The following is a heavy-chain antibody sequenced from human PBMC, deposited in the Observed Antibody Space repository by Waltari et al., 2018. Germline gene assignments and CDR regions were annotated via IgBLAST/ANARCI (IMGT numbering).Heavy chain of an antibody. CDR3: ARENSSSWYNAFDI. Sequence: QVQLVQSGAEVKKPGSSVKVSCKASGGTFSSYPISWVRQAPGQGLEWMGRIIPILGIANYAQKFQGRVTITADKSTSTAYMELSSLRSEDTAVYYCARENSSSWYNAFDIWGQGTMVTVSS. CDR1: GGTFSSYP. D-gene: IGHD6-13*01. J-gene: IGHJ3*02. V-gene: IGHV1-69*04. CDR2: IIPILGIA.